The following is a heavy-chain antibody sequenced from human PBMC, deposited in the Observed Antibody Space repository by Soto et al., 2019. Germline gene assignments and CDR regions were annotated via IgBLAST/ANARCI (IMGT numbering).Heavy chain of an antibody. CDR3: AKDSRAVWGFDY. J-gene: IGHJ4*02. CDR2: ISYDGSNK. D-gene: IGHD6-19*01. CDR1: GFTFSSYG. Sequence: VQLVESGGGVVQPGRSLRLSCAASGFTFSSYGMHWVRQAPGKGLEWVAVISYDGSNKYYADSVKGRFTISRDSSKNTLYLQMNSLRAEDTAVYYCAKDSRAVWGFDYWGQGTLVTVSS. V-gene: IGHV3-30*18.